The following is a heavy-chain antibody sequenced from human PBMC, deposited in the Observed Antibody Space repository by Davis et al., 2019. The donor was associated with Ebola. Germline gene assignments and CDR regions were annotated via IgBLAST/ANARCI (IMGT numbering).Heavy chain of an antibody. CDR3: AGLWGYFDY. J-gene: IGHJ4*02. CDR1: GFTFSSYA. CDR2: ISYDGSNK. D-gene: IGHD2-21*01. V-gene: IGHV3-30-3*01. Sequence: GGSLRLSCAASGFTFSSYAMHWVRQAPGKGLEWVAVISYDGSNKYYADSVKGRFTISRDNAKNSLYLQMNSLRAEDTAVYYCAGLWGYFDYWGQGTLVTVSS.